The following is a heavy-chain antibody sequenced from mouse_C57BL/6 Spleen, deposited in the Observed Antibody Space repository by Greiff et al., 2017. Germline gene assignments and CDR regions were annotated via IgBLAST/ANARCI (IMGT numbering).Heavy chain of an antibody. J-gene: IGHJ4*01. CDR3: ARYSNRYYYAMDY. Sequence: VQLQQPGAELVKPGASVKLSCKASGYTFTSYWMQWVKQRPGQGLEWIGEIDPSDSYTNYNQKFKGKATLTVDTSSSTAYMQLSSLTSEDSAVYYCARYSNRYYYAMDYWGQGTSVTVSS. CDR1: GYTFTSYW. D-gene: IGHD2-5*01. CDR2: IDPSDSYT. V-gene: IGHV1-50*01.